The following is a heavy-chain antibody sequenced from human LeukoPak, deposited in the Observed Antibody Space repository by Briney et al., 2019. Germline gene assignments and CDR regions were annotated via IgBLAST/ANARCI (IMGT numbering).Heavy chain of an antibody. CDR3: ARADCSSTSCYPEFYYYYYMDV. CDR1: GYTFTSYA. V-gene: IGHV1-69*05. Sequence: SVKVSCKASGYTFTSYAISWVRQAPGQGLEWMGGIIPIFGTANYAQKFQGRVTITTDESTSTAYMELSSLRSEDTAVYYCARADCSSTSCYPEFYYYYYMDVRGKGTTVTVSS. J-gene: IGHJ6*03. CDR2: IIPIFGTA. D-gene: IGHD2-2*01.